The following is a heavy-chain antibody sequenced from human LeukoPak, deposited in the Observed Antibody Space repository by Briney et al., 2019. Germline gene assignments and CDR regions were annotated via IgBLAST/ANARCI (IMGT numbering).Heavy chain of an antibody. CDR1: GGSITHYH. V-gene: IGHV4-59*01. CDR2: IYYSGSP. J-gene: IGHJ5*02. CDR3: TRHRVPQCDDVLTGDPSDP. D-gene: IGHD3-9*01. Sequence: SETLSLTCTVFGGSITHYHWSWIRQPPGKGLEWIGYIYYSGSPNYNPSLKSRVTISIDTSKNQFSLKLSSVTAADTAVYYCTRHRVPQCDDVLTGDPSDPWGQGTLVTVSS.